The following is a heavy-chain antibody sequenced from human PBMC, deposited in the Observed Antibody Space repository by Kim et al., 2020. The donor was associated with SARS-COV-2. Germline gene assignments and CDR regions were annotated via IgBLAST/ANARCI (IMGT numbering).Heavy chain of an antibody. D-gene: IGHD3-10*01. J-gene: IGHJ4*02. V-gene: IGHV3-23*01. CDR1: GFTFRSYV. CDR2: ITGGGGGT. Sequence: GGSLRLSCAASGFTFRSYVMNWVRQAPGKGLEWVSAITGGGGGTYYADSVKGRFTISRDNSKNTLYLQMNSLRAEDTAVYYCARSAGTDSWGQGTLVTVSS. CDR3: ARSAGTDS.